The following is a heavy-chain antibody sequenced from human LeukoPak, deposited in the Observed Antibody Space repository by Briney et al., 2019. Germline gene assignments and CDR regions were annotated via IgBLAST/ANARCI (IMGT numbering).Heavy chain of an antibody. J-gene: IGHJ4*02. D-gene: IGHD5-18*01. CDR3: ARGTYSYGFGEEYYFDY. CDR1: GNTFTTYA. CDR2: INTNTGNP. Sequence: ASVKVSCKASGNTFTTYAMNWVRQAPGQGLEWMGWINTNTGNPTYAQGFTGRFVFSLDTSVSTACLQITSLKAEDTAVYYCARGTYSYGFGEEYYFDYWGQGTLVTVSS. V-gene: IGHV7-4-1*02.